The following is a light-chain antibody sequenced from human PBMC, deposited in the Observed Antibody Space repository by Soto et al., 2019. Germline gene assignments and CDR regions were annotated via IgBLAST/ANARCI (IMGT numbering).Light chain of an antibody. CDR3: NSYAGSNNLV. V-gene: IGLV2-8*01. J-gene: IGLJ2*01. CDR1: SSDVGGYNY. Sequence: QSALTQPPSASGSLGQSVTISCTGTSSDVGGYNYVSWYQQHPGKAPKLMIYEVSKRPSGVPDRFSGSKSGNTASLTVSGLQAEDEADYYCNSYAGSNNLVFGGGTKLIVL. CDR2: EVS.